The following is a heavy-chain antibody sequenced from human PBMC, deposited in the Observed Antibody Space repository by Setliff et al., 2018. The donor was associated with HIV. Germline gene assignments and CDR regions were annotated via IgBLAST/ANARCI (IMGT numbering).Heavy chain of an antibody. V-gene: IGHV3-NL1*01. D-gene: IGHD2-8*01. CDR3: ARGTYCTDGVCIKGALDI. CDR1: GFTFSTYS. CDR2: IYSGSSTS. J-gene: IGHJ3*02. Sequence: GGSLRLSCAASGFTFSTYSMNWVRQAPGKGLEWVSIIYSGSSTSYYADSVKGRFTISRDSSKNTLYLQMNSLRAEDTAVYYCARGTYCTDGVCIKGALDIRGQGTMVTVSS.